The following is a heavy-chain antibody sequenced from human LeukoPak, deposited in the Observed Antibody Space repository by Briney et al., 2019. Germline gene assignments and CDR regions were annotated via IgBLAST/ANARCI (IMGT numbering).Heavy chain of an antibody. V-gene: IGHV1-18*01. CDR3: ALPFGVVVAPDAFDI. J-gene: IGHJ3*02. CDR2: ISAYNGNT. D-gene: IGHD2-15*01. Sequence: ASVKVSCKASVYTFTSYGMSWVRQAPGQGLEWMGWISAYNGNTNYAQKLQGRVTMTTDTSTSTAYMELRSLRSDDTAVYYCALPFGVVVAPDAFDIWGQGAMVTFSS. CDR1: VYTFTSYG.